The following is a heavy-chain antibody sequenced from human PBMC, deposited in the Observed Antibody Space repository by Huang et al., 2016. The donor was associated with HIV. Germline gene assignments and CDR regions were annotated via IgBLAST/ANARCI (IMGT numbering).Heavy chain of an antibody. CDR3: ATSTPDVGAGVLRSAFDI. J-gene: IGHJ3*02. D-gene: IGHD2-15*01. V-gene: IGHV1-24*01. Sequence: QVQLVESGAELKKPGASVRVSCKVSGYTVSELSLHWVRQAPEKGLEWRGGFDPEEGETIYAQRLQGRVTMTGDTSTDTAYMELSSLRPEDTAVYYCATSTPDVGAGVLRSAFDIWGQGTMVTVSS. CDR2: FDPEEGET. CDR1: GYTVSELS.